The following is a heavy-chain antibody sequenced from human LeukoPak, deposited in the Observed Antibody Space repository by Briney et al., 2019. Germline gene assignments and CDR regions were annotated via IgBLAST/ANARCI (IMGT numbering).Heavy chain of an antibody. CDR2: FDPEDGET. CDR1: GYTLTELS. J-gene: IGHJ4*02. CDR3: ATLVDSSGYYFDY. D-gene: IGHD3-22*01. V-gene: IGHV1-24*01. Sequence: ASVKVSCKVSGYTLTELSMHWVRQAPGKGLEWMGGFDPEDGETIYTQKFQGRVTMTEDTSTDTAYMELSSLRSEDTAVYYCATLVDSSGYYFDYWGQGTLVTVSS.